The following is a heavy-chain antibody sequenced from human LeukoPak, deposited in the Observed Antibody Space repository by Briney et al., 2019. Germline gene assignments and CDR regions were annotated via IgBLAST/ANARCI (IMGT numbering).Heavy chain of an antibody. Sequence: SVKVSCKASGGTFSSYAISWVRQAPGQGLEWMGGIIPIFGTTNYPQKFQDRVTITADESTSTAYMELSSLRSEDSAVYYCARGSFMTAVNKRHRKSVDPTPPEYYFYYWGQGTLVTVSS. D-gene: IGHD4-17*01. CDR1: GGTFSSYA. CDR3: ARGSFMTAVNKRHRKSVDPTPPEYYFYY. J-gene: IGHJ4*02. V-gene: IGHV1-69*13. CDR2: IIPIFGTT.